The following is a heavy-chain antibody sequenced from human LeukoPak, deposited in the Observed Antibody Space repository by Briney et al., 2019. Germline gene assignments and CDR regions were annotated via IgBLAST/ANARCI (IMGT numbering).Heavy chain of an antibody. CDR2: INHSGST. CDR1: GGSFSGYY. V-gene: IGHV4-34*01. CDR3: ARKKSYGSNFDY. Sequence: SETLSLTCAVYGGSFSGYYWSWIRQPPGKGLEWIGEINHSGSTNYNPSLKGRVTISVDTSKNQFSLKLSSVTAADTAVYYCARKKSYGSNFDYWGQGTLVTVSS. D-gene: IGHD5-18*01. J-gene: IGHJ4*02.